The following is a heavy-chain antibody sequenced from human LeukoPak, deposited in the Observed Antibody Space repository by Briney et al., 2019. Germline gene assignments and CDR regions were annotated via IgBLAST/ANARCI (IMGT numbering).Heavy chain of an antibody. V-gene: IGHV3-21*01. D-gene: IGHD1-1*01. CDR2: ISSSSSYI. Sequence: PGGSLRLSCAASGFTFSSYSMNWVRQAPGKGLEWVSSISSSSSYIYYADSVKGRFTISRDNAKNSLYLQMNNLRAEDTAVYYCARGGTTGTTPGDYFDYWGQGTLVTLSS. J-gene: IGHJ4*02. CDR3: ARGGTTGTTPGDYFDY. CDR1: GFTFSSYS.